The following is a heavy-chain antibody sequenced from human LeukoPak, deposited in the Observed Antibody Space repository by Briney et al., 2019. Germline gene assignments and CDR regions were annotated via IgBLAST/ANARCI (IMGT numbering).Heavy chain of an antibody. CDR2: IYYSGST. D-gene: IGHD3-10*01. J-gene: IGHJ4*02. CDR3: ARTRSGSYTTGYYFDY. Sequence: SETLSLTCTVSGGSISSGDYYWSWIRQPPGKGLEWIGYIYYSGSTYYNPSLKSRVTISVDTSKNQFSLKLSSVTAADTAVYYCARTRSGSYTTGYYFDYWGQGTLVTVSS. V-gene: IGHV4-30-4*01. CDR1: GGSISSGDYY.